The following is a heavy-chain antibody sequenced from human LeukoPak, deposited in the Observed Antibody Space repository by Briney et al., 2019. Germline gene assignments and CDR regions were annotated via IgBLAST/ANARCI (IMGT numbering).Heavy chain of an antibody. CDR1: GGSISSYY. Sequence: SETLSLTCTVSGGSISSYYWSWIRQPAGKGLEWIGRIYTSGSTNSNPSLKSRVTMSVDTSKSQFSLKLRSVTAADTAVYDCARGIVGARYNWFDPWGQGTLVTVSS. J-gene: IGHJ5*02. V-gene: IGHV4-4*07. D-gene: IGHD1-26*01. CDR3: ARGIVGARYNWFDP. CDR2: IYTSGST.